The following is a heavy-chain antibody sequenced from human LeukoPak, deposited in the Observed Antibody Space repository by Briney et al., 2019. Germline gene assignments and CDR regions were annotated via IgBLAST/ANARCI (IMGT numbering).Heavy chain of an antibody. CDR1: GFSFSAYW. CDR3: VRDVKYPFDI. CDR2: INLDGSEK. J-gene: IGHJ3*02. V-gene: IGHV3-7*01. D-gene: IGHD2-2*02. Sequence: GGSLRLSCAASGFSFSAYWMSWVRQAPGKGLEWVANINLDGSEKYYVDSVRGRFTISRDNAKNSLYLQMYSLRAEDAAVYFCVRDVKYPFDIWGHGTMVTVSS.